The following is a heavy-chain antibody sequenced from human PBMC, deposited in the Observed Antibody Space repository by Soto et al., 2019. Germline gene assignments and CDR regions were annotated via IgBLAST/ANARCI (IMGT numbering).Heavy chain of an antibody. Sequence: QVQLVQSGAEVKKPGSSVKVSCKASGGTFSSYTISWVRQAPGQGLEWMGRIIPILGIANYAQKFQGRVTITADKSTSTAYMELSSLRSEDTAVYYCARDLPSGGDCYPYNWFDPWGQGTLVTVSS. V-gene: IGHV1-69*08. CDR3: ARDLPSGGDCYPYNWFDP. CDR2: IIPILGIA. D-gene: IGHD2-21*02. CDR1: GGTFSSYT. J-gene: IGHJ5*02.